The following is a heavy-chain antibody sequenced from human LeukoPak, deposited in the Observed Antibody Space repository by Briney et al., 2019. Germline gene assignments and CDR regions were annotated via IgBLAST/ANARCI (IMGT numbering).Heavy chain of an antibody. CDR3: AKDQGATISVFDY. CDR2: ISTTSSTI. CDR1: GFTFSRHS. V-gene: IGHV3-48*04. Sequence: GGSLRLSCAASGFTFSRHSMSWVRQAPGKGLEWVSYISTTSSTIYYTDSVKGRFTISRDNAKSSLYLQMNSLRVEDTAVYYCAKDQGATISVFDYWGQGTLVTVSS. D-gene: IGHD5-24*01. J-gene: IGHJ4*02.